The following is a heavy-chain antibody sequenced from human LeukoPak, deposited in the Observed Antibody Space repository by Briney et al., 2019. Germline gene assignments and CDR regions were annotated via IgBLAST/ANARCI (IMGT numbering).Heavy chain of an antibody. J-gene: IGHJ4*02. CDR1: GVSFSGYF. CDR3: ARSGSRWLIDKPYSPY. CDR2: ISHNENT. D-gene: IGHD3-22*01. V-gene: IGHV4-34*01. Sequence: SETLSRTCAVYGVSFSGYFWNWIRQPPGKGLEWIGEISHNENTNFIPSLKSRLTISVDPSKNQFSLKLSSVTAADTAVYYCARSGSRWLIDKPYSPYWGQGTLVTVSS.